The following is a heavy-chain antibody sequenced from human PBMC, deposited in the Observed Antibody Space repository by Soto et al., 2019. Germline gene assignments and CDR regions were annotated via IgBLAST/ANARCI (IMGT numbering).Heavy chain of an antibody. Sequence: EVQLVESGGGVVRPGGSLRLSCAASGFTFDGYGMSWVRQAPGKGLEWVSGINWNGGSTGYADSVKGRFTISRDNAKNSLYLQMNSLRAEDTALYHCARDGYCSGGSCYPADYWGQGTLVTVSS. D-gene: IGHD2-15*01. J-gene: IGHJ4*02. V-gene: IGHV3-20*01. CDR1: GFTFDGYG. CDR3: ARDGYCSGGSCYPADY. CDR2: INWNGGST.